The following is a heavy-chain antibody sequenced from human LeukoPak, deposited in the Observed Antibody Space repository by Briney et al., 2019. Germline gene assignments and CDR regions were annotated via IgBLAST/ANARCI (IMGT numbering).Heavy chain of an antibody. CDR1: GFTVSSNY. CDR3: ARTMVAPESYDAFDI. D-gene: IGHD4/OR15-4a*01. V-gene: IGHV3-53*01. Sequence: GGSLRLSCAASGFTVSSNYMSWVRQAPGRGLEWVSVIYMDGSTYYSDSMKGRFIISRDNSKNTLYLQINTLRVEDTAVYYCARTMVAPESYDAFDIWGQGTMVTVSS. J-gene: IGHJ3*02. CDR2: IYMDGST.